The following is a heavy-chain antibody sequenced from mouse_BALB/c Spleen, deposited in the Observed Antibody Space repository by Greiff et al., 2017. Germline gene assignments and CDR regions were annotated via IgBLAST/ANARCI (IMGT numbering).Heavy chain of an antibody. D-gene: IGHD1-1*01. CDR2: ISDGGSYT. J-gene: IGHJ3*01. CDR1: GFTFSDYY. V-gene: IGHV5-4*02. Sequence: EVQLVESGGGLVTPGGSLKLSCAASGFTFSDYYMYWVRQTPEKRLEWVATISDGGSYTYYPDSVKGRFTISRDNAKNNLYLQMSSLKSEDTAMYYCARDRSRAWFAYWGQGTLVTVSA. CDR3: ARDRSRAWFAY.